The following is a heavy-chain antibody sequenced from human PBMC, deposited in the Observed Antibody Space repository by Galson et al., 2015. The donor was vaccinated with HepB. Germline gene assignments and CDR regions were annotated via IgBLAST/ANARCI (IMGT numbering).Heavy chain of an antibody. CDR2: ISAYNGNT. D-gene: IGHD3-10*01. CDR1: GYTFHSYD. Sequence: SVKVSCKAFGYTFHSYDISWVRQAPGQGLEWMGRISAYNGNTYSAQKFQDRVTMTTDISTSTGYMELRSLKSADTAVHYCARIAGYGSGSPLDFWGQGTLITVSS. J-gene: IGHJ4*02. V-gene: IGHV1-18*01. CDR3: ARIAGYGSGSPLDF.